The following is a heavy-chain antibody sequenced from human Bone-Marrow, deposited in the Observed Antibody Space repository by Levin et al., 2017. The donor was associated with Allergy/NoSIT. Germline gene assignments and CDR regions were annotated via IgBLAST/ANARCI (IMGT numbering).Heavy chain of an antibody. CDR2: IYTFGST. Sequence: PSETLSLTCTVSGASIGSEPYYWSWIRKPAGAGLEWIGRIYTFGSTNYNPSLKSRVTMSVDKSKNQFSLKLTSVTAADTAMYFCARESGSGWLGYWGQGTLVTVS. V-gene: IGHV4-61*02. J-gene: IGHJ4*02. CDR1: GASIGSEPYY. D-gene: IGHD6-19*01. CDR3: ARESGSGWLGY.